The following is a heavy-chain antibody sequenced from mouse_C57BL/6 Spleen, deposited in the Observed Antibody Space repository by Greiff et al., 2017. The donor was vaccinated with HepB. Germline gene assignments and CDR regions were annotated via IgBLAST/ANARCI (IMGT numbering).Heavy chain of an antibody. J-gene: IGHJ4*01. CDR1: GYTFTSYW. CDR3: ARDHPPIYYDYAMDY. D-gene: IGHD2-1*01. CDR2: IDPSDSYT. V-gene: IGHV1-50*01. Sequence: QVQLQQPGAELVKPGASVKLSCKASGYTFTSYWMQWVKQRPGQGLEWIGEIDPSDSYTNYNQKFKGKATLTVDTSSSTAYMQRSSLTSEDSAVYYCARDHPPIYYDYAMDYWGQGTSVTVAS.